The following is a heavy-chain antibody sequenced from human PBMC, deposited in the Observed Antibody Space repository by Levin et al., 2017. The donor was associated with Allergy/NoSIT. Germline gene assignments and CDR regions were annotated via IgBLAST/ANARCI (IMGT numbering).Heavy chain of an antibody. CDR2: ISYDGSNK. V-gene: IGHV3-30*04. J-gene: IGHJ4*02. CDR1: GFTFSSYA. CDR3: ARDFNY. Sequence: GGSLRLSCAASGFTFSSYAMHWVRQAPGKGLEWVAVISYDGSNKYYADSVKGRFTISRDNSKNTLYLQMNSLRAEDTAVYYCARDFNYWGQGTLVTVSS.